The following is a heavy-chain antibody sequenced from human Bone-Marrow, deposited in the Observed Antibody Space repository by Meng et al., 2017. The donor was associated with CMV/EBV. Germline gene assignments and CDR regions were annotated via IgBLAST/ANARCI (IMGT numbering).Heavy chain of an antibody. CDR2: INPNRGGT. D-gene: IGHD2-2*01. V-gene: IGHV1-2*02. CDR3: AREAGGYCSSTSCRPAYNWFDP. CDR1: GYTFTGYY. J-gene: IGHJ5*02. Sequence: ASVKVSCKASGYTFTGYYMHWVRQAPGQGLEWMGWINPNRGGTNYAQKFQGRVTMTRDTSISTAYMELSRLRSDDTAVYYCAREAGGYCSSTSCRPAYNWFDPWGQGTLVTVSS.